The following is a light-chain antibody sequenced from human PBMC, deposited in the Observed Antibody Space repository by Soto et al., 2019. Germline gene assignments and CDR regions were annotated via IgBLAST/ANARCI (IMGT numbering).Light chain of an antibody. CDR1: SSDVGGYNY. V-gene: IGLV2-14*03. J-gene: IGLJ1*01. CDR2: DVS. Sequence: QSALTQPASVSGSPGESINISCTGNSSDVGGYNYVSWYQHHPGKAPKLIIYDVSNRPSGVSNPLSGSKSGNTASLTISGLQPEDEADYYCSSYTTSNTRQIVFGTGTKVTVL. CDR3: SSYTTSNTRQIV.